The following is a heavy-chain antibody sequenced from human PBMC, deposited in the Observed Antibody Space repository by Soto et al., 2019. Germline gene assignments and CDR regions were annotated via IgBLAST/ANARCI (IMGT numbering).Heavy chain of an antibody. V-gene: IGHV1-2*02. J-gene: IGHJ4*02. Sequence: ASVKVSCKASGYTFTGYYMHWVRQAPGQGLEWMGWINPNSGGTNYAQKFQGRVTMTRDTSISTAYMELSRLRSDDTAVYYCARDFDGWGLSYGLDYWGQGTLVTVSS. CDR1: GYTFTGYY. CDR3: ARDFDGWGLSYGLDY. D-gene: IGHD3-3*01. CDR2: INPNSGGT.